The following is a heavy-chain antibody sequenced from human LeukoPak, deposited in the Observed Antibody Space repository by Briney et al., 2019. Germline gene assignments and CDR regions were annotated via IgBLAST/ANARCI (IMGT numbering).Heavy chain of an antibody. CDR1: GFTFSSYE. CDR3: ARVGGMVGGAFDI. Sequence: PGGSLRLSCAASGFTFSSYEMNWVRQAPGKGLEWASYISSSGSTIYYADSVKGRFTLSRDNAKNSLYLQIKSRRAEATAVYYCARVGGMVGGAFDIWGQGTMVTVSS. D-gene: IGHD2-15*01. V-gene: IGHV3-48*03. CDR2: ISSSGSTI. J-gene: IGHJ3*02.